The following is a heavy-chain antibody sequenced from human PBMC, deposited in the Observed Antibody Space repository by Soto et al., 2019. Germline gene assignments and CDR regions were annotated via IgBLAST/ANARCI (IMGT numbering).Heavy chain of an antibody. D-gene: IGHD6-13*01. J-gene: IGHJ4*02. CDR1: GYTFTGYY. CDR3: ARAAGYSSSLFDY. CDR2: INPNSGGT. Sequence: ASVKLSCKASGYTFTGYYMHWVRQAPGQGLEWMGWINPNSGGTNYAQKFQGWVTMTRDTSISTAYMELSRLRSDDTAVYYCARAAGYSSSLFDYWGQGTLVTVSS. V-gene: IGHV1-2*04.